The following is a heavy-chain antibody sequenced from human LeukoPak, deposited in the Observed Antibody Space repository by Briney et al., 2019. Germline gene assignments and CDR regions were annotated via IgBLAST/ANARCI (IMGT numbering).Heavy chain of an antibody. CDR3: TTDPGDYEIY. D-gene: IGHD4-17*01. CDR2: IKSETDGGTT. Sequence: GGSLRLSCAASGLTFRNAWMSWVRQAPGKGLEWVGRIKSETDGGTTDYAARVKGRFTMSRDDSKNVLYLQMNSLKTEDTAVYYCTTDPGDYEIYWGQGTLVTVSS. J-gene: IGHJ4*02. V-gene: IGHV3-15*01. CDR1: GLTFRNAW.